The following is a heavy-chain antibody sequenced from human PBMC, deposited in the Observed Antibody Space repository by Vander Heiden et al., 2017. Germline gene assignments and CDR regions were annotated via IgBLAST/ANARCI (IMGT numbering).Heavy chain of an antibody. V-gene: IGHV3-7*03. CDR2: IKQDGSQK. CDR3: ARDTMWLDS. CDR1: GFTFSNYG. Sequence: EVQLVESGGGLVQPGGSLRPSCAASGFTFSNYGMSWVRQAPGKGLEWVANIKQDGSQKNYVDSVKGRFIVSRDNAKNSLYLQMNSLRAEDTAIYYCARDTMWLDSWGQGTQVTASS. D-gene: IGHD1-1*01. J-gene: IGHJ5*01.